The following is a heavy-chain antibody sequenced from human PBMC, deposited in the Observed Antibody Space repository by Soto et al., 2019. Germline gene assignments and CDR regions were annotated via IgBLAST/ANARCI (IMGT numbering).Heavy chain of an antibody. J-gene: IGHJ4*02. CDR3: AREYGSSWFRFDS. Sequence: SETLSLTCTVSGGSIDSAYEYWSWVRQPPGKGLEWIGYIYYGGSTHYSPPLKSRLIISVDTSKNQFSLRLSSVTAADTAVYYCAREYGSSWFRFDSWGQGTLVTVSS. CDR2: IYYGGST. CDR1: GGSIDSAYEY. V-gene: IGHV4-30-4*01. D-gene: IGHD6-13*01.